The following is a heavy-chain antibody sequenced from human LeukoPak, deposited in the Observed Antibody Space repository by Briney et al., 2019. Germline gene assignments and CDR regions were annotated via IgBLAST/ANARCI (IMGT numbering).Heavy chain of an antibody. Sequence: GGSLRLSCAASGFTFSSYAVGWVRQPPGKGLEWVSVIGVSGTSRYYADSVKHRFTISRDNSKSTLYLQMNRLRVEDTAVYYCAKEAPGHFDLWGRGTLVTVSS. CDR1: GFTFSSYA. J-gene: IGHJ2*01. CDR2: IGVSGTSR. CDR3: AKEAPGHFDL. V-gene: IGHV3-23*01.